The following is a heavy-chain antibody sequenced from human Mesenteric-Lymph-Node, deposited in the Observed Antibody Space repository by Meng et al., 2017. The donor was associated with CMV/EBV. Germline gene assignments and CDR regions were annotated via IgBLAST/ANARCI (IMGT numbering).Heavy chain of an antibody. CDR1: GYSFTNHG. CDR2: ISAYNGNT. CDR3: AREYSGSYYGLAFDI. J-gene: IGHJ3*02. D-gene: IGHD1-26*01. V-gene: IGHV1-18*01. Sequence: ASVKVSCKASGYSFTNHGITWVRQAPGQGLEWVAWISAYNGNTNYAQKLQGRVTMTTDTSTSTAYMELRSLRSDDTAVYYCAREYSGSYYGLAFDIWGQGTMVTVSS.